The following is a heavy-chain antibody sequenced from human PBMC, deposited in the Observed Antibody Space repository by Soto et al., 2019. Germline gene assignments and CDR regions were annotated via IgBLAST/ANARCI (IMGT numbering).Heavy chain of an antibody. V-gene: IGHV1-69*13. CDR2: IIPIFGTA. D-gene: IGHD5-18*01. CDR1: GGTFSSYA. CDR3: ARGWDTAMVYSPDAYYYYYYGMDV. J-gene: IGHJ6*02. Sequence: PVKLSCKASGGTFSSYAISWVRQAPGQGLEWMGGIIPIFGTANYAQKFQGRVTITADESTSTAYMELSSLRSGDTAVYYCARGWDTAMVYSPDAYYYYYYGMDVWG.